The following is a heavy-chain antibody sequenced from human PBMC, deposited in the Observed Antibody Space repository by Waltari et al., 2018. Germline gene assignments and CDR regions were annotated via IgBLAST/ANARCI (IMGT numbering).Heavy chain of an antibody. Sequence: QVQLVQAGDEVKKPGSSVKVSCKASGGTFGRFAISWVRQAAGEGLEWMGGIIPKIGASNYAQKFQGRVTITADDSTRIAYMEVSSLRFEDTAVYFCATDTSPPYWGQGTLVIVSS. CDR1: GGTFGRFA. CDR2: IIPKIGAS. D-gene: IGHD2-2*01. J-gene: IGHJ4*02. V-gene: IGHV1-69*01. CDR3: ATDTSPPY.